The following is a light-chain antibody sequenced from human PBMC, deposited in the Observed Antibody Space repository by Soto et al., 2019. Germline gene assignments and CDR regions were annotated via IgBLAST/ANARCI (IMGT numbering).Light chain of an antibody. CDR1: QSITNC. V-gene: IGKV1-39*01. J-gene: IGKJ2*01. CDR3: QQSDSSPT. CDR2: AAS. Sequence: DIQMTQSPSSLSASIGDRVTITFLASQSITNCVNWYQQTPGKAPKLLIYAASSLQDVVPALFSGSGSGTDFTLTISSLQPEDFATYYCQQSDSSPTFGQGTKVDIK.